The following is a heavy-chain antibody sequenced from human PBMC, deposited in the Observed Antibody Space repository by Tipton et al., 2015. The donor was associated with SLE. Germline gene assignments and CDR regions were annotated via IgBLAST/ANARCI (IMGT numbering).Heavy chain of an antibody. CDR2: VNYRGNA. V-gene: IGHV4-31*03. J-gene: IGHJ4*02. D-gene: IGHD3-16*02. CDR3: ARTQYTFGGVIAPFDY. CDR1: GGSISSGGYY. Sequence: TLSLTCTVSGGSISSGGYYWSWIRQHPGKGLEWIGYVNYRGNAYYNPSLKSRTTLLADTATNQFSLKLSSVTAADTAVYYCARTQYTFGGVIAPFDYWGQGTLVTVSS.